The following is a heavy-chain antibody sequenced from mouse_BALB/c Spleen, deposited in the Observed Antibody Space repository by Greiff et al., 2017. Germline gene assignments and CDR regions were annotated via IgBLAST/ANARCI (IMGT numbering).Heavy chain of an antibody. CDR1: GYAFSSYW. CDR3: ARSGGDSWFAY. D-gene: IGHD3-2*02. Sequence: VQLQQSGAELVRPGSSVKISCKASGYAFSSYWMNWVKQRPGQGLEWIGQIYPGDGDTNYNGKFKGKATLTADKSSSTAYMQLSSLTSEDSAVYFCARSGGDSWFAYGGQGTLVTVSA. CDR2: IYPGDGDT. V-gene: IGHV1-80*01. J-gene: IGHJ3*01.